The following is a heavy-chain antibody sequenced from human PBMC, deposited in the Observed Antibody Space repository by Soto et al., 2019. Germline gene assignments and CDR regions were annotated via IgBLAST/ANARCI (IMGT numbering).Heavy chain of an antibody. CDR3: AAGRGWA. Sequence: EVQLVESGGGLVQPGGSLRLSCAASGFTFSSSWMAWVRQAPGKGLEWVAVIEQDGTGKYYVDSVKGRFTVSRDNAKNSLYLQMTSLTVGDTAVYYCAAGRGWAWGQGTLVTVSS. J-gene: IGHJ5*02. CDR1: GFTFSSSW. D-gene: IGHD1-26*01. V-gene: IGHV3-7*05. CDR2: IEQDGTGK.